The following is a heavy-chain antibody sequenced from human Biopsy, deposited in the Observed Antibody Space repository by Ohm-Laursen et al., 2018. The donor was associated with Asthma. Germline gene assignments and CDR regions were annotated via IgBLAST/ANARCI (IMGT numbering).Heavy chain of an antibody. J-gene: IGHJ4*02. CDR3: ARKAGSCISRTCYSLDF. D-gene: IGHD2-2*01. V-gene: IGHV1-69*13. CDR1: GGTFNTYV. CDR2: INSVLGTT. Sequence: ASVKVSCKSLGGTFNTYVIGWVRQAPGQGLEWMGGINSVLGTTTYPQKFQDRVTITADDSTSTVYMELSSLRSEDTAVYYCARKAGSCISRTCYSLDFWGQGTLVTFSS.